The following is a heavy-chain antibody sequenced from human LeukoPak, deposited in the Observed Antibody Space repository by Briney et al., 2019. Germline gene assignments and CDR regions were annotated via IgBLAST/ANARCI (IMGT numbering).Heavy chain of an antibody. CDR3: ASYYYDSSGYYGPLDY. J-gene: IGHJ4*02. CDR1: GGTFRNYA. CDR2: IIPIFGTA. V-gene: IGHV1-69*05. Sequence: SVKVSCKASGGTFRNYAISWVRQAPGQGLEWMGGIIPIFGTANYAQSLQGRVTITTDESTSTAYMELSSLRSEDTAVYYCASYYYDSSGYYGPLDYWGQGTLVTVSS. D-gene: IGHD3-22*01.